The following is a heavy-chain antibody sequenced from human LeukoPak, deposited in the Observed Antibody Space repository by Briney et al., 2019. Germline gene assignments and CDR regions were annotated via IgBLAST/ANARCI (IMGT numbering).Heavy chain of an antibody. CDR1: GGSISSDF. CDR3: ARDRGAAGYMDV. CDR2: IYHTGRV. J-gene: IGHJ6*03. Sequence: SETLSLTCTVSGGSISSDFWSWIRQPPGKGLEWIGYIYHTGRVNYNPSLKTRVTISVETYKNQFSLQLSSVTAADTAIYYCARDRGAAGYMDVWGKGTTVIVSS. D-gene: IGHD3-10*01. V-gene: IGHV4-59*01.